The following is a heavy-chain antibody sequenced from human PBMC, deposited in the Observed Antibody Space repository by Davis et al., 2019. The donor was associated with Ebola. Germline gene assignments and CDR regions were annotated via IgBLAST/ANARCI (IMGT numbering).Heavy chain of an antibody. D-gene: IGHD4-17*01. Sequence: SETLSLTCAVSGCSISSGGYSWSWIRQPPGKGLEWIGYMYYSGSTYYNPSLKSRVTISGDTSKNQFSLKLSSVTAADTAVYYCARVASYGDYFDYWGLGTLVTVSS. CDR2: MYYSGST. V-gene: IGHV4-30-4*07. J-gene: IGHJ4*02. CDR3: ARVASYGDYFDY. CDR1: GCSISSGGYS.